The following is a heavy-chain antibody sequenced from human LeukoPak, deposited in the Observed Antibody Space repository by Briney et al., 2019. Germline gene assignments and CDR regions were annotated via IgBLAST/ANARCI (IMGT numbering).Heavy chain of an antibody. Sequence: SVKVSXKASGGTFRSYAISWVRQAPGQGLEWIGGIIPIFGTANYAQKFQGRVTITADESTSTAYMELSSLRSEDTAVYYCARGLGPSTVVTPGDYWGQGTLVTVSS. D-gene: IGHD4-23*01. CDR3: ARGLGPSTVVTPGDY. CDR2: IIPIFGTA. CDR1: GGTFRSYA. J-gene: IGHJ4*02. V-gene: IGHV1-69*13.